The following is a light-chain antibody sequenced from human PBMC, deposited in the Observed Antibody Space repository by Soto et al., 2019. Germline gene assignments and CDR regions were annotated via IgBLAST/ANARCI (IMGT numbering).Light chain of an antibody. V-gene: IGKV3-20*01. Sequence: EIVLTQSPGTLSLSPGERATLSCRASQSVSSSYLAWYLQKPGQAPRLLIYGASSRATGIPDRFSGGGSGTDFSLTISRLEPEDFAVYYCQHLRTFGQGTKVEFK. CDR2: GAS. CDR1: QSVSSSY. J-gene: IGKJ1*01. CDR3: QHLRT.